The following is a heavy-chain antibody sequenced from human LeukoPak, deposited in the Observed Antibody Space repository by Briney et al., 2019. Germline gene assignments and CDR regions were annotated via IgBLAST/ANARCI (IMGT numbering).Heavy chain of an antibody. D-gene: IGHD6-19*01. Sequence: SETLSLTCAVYGGSFSGYYWSWIRQPPGKGLEWIGEINHSGSTNYNPSLKSRVTISVDTSKNQFSLKLSSVTAADTAVYYCARGGWSYDYWGQGTLVTVSS. J-gene: IGHJ4*02. CDR1: GGSFSGYY. CDR3: ARGGWSYDY. CDR2: INHSGST. V-gene: IGHV4-34*01.